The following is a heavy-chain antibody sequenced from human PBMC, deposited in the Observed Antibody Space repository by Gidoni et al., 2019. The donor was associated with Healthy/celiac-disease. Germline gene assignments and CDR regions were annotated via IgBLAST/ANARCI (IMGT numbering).Heavy chain of an antibody. CDR2: ISGSGGST. CDR1: GSTFSSYA. Sequence: EVQLLESGGGLVQPGGPLLLSCAASGSTFSSYAMSWVRQAPGKGLEWVSAISGSGGSTYYADSVKGRFTISRDNSKNTLYLQMNSLRAEDTAVYYCAKVASGWRMDFDYWGQGTLVTVSS. V-gene: IGHV3-23*01. CDR3: AKVASGWRMDFDY. J-gene: IGHJ4*02. D-gene: IGHD6-19*01.